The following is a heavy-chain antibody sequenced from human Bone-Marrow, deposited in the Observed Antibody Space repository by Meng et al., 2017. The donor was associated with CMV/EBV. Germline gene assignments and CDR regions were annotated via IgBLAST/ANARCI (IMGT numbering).Heavy chain of an antibody. V-gene: IGHV1-69*02. J-gene: IGHJ5*02. Sequence: SVKVSCKASGGTFSSYTISWVRQAPGQGLEWMGRIIPILGIANYAQKFQGRVTITADKSTSTAYMELSSLRSEDTAVYYCARWTLNGSSSPFDPWGQGTLVTVSS. CDR2: IIPILGIA. D-gene: IGHD6-6*01. CDR3: ARWTLNGSSSPFDP. CDR1: GGTFSSYT.